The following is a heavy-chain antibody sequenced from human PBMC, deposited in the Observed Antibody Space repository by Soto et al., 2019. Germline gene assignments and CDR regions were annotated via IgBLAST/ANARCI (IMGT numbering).Heavy chain of an antibody. V-gene: IGHV3-30-3*01. Sequence: QVQLVESGGGVVQPGRSLRLSCAASGFTFSSYAMHWVRQAPGKGLEWVAVISYDGSNKYYADSVKGRFTISRDNSKNTLYLQMNSLRAEDTAVYYCARVNKLGMASTYWYFDLWGRGTLVTVSS. CDR1: GFTFSSYA. CDR3: ARVNKLGMASTYWYFDL. J-gene: IGHJ2*01. CDR2: ISYDGSNK. D-gene: IGHD5-12*01.